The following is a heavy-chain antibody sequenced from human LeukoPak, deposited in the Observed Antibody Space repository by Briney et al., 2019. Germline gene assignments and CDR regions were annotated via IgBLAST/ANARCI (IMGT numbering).Heavy chain of an antibody. D-gene: IGHD6-13*01. CDR1: GDSISSGSYY. CDR3: ARVSSSWYQDWYFDL. V-gene: IGHV4-61*02. J-gene: IGHJ2*01. Sequence: SQTLSLTCTVSGDSISSGSYYWNWIRQPAGKGLEWIGRTYTSGSTNYNPSLKSRVTMSVDMSKNQFSLKLSSMIAADTAVYYCARVSSSWYQDWYFDLWGRGTLVTVPS. CDR2: TYTSGST.